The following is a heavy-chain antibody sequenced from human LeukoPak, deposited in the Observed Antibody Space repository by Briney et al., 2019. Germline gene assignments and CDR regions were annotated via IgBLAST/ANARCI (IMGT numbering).Heavy chain of an antibody. CDR3: ARENWNDVGYYYYYMDV. CDR1: GFTFSSYW. D-gene: IGHD1-1*01. J-gene: IGHJ6*03. CDR2: IKQDGSEK. Sequence: PGGSLRLSCAASGFTFSSYWMSWVRQAPGRGLEWVANIKQDGSEKYYVDSVKGRFTISRDNAKNSLYLQMNSLRAEDTAVYYCARENWNDVGYYYYYMDVWGKGTTVTVSS. V-gene: IGHV3-7*01.